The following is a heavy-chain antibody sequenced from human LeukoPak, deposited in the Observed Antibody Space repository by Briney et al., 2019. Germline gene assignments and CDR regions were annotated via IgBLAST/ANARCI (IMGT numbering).Heavy chain of an antibody. CDR1: GFTFNSYS. CDR2: ISSSSSYI. CDR3: ARDRHFYDILTGSGGYYGMDV. D-gene: IGHD3-9*01. Sequence: GGSLRLSCAASGFTFNSYSMNWVRQAPGKGLEWVSSISSSSSYIYYADSVKGRFTISRDNAKNSLYLQMNSLRAEDTAVYYCARDRHFYDILTGSGGYYGMDVWGQGTTVTVSS. J-gene: IGHJ6*02. V-gene: IGHV3-21*01.